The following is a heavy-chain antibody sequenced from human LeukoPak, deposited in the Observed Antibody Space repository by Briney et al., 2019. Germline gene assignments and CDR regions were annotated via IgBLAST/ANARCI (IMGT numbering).Heavy chain of an antibody. CDR2: ISYDGSNK. CDR1: GFTFSSYA. J-gene: IGHJ4*02. D-gene: IGHD3-10*01. Sequence: PGGSLRLSCAASGFTFSSYAMHWVRQAPGKGLEWVAVISYDGSNKYYADSLKGRFTISRDNSKNTLYPQMNSLRAEDTAVYYCARDSGWVRARYYFDYWGQGTLVTVSS. V-gene: IGHV3-30-3*01. CDR3: ARDSGWVRARYYFDY.